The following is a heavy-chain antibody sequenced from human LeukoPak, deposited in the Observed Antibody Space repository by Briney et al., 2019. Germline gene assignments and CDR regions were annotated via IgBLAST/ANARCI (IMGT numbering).Heavy chain of an antibody. CDR1: GFTFVSYA. Sequence: GGSLRLSCAASGFTFVSYAMTWVRQAPGKGLEWVSSINGGGDTTWYADSVKGRFTISRDNSKNTLYLQMNSLRAEDTAVYYCAKARESGFGELVCWFDPWGQGTLVTVSS. V-gene: IGHV3-23*01. CDR3: AKARESGFGELVCWFDP. D-gene: IGHD3-10*01. J-gene: IGHJ5*02. CDR2: INGGGDTT.